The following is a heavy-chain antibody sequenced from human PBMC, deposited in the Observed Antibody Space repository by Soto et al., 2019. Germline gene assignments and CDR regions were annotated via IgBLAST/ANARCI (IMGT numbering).Heavy chain of an antibody. CDR1: GYSLTTHW. CDR2: IDPNQSYF. D-gene: IGHD6-13*01. V-gene: IGHV5-10-1*01. Sequence: GESLEICWEGSGYSLTTHWINWGRQMRGKGLGWRGRIDPNQSYFNYKPSFQSHATITDDKSTSETNPQWNSLEASDTALYYCAVFRSSWFGAGRLDSWGPGTLVPSPQ. J-gene: IGHJ4*02. CDR3: AVFRSSWFGAGRLDS.